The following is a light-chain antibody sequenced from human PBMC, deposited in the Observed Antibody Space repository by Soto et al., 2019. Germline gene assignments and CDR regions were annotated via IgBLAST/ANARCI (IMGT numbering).Light chain of an antibody. Sequence: QSALTQPASVSGSPGQSITIPCTGTSSNIGAYNYVSWYQQHPGKAPKLIIYEVGDRPSGVSNRFSGSKSGHTASLTISGLQAEDEADYFCSSYTSTPIPVLFGGGTKLTVL. CDR3: SSYTSTPIPVL. CDR1: SSNIGAYNY. CDR2: EVG. J-gene: IGLJ2*01. V-gene: IGLV2-14*01.